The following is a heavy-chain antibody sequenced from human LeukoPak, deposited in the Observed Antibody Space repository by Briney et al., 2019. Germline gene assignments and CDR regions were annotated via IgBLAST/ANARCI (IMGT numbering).Heavy chain of an antibody. Sequence: SQTLSLTCTVSGASISSYYWSWIRQPPGKGLEWIGFIYYTGSTNYNPSLKSRVTISIDTSKNQFSLKLTSVTAADTAVYYCARDESSGSYDYWGQGTLVTVSS. D-gene: IGHD3-10*01. V-gene: IGHV4-59*01. CDR1: GASISSYY. CDR3: ARDESSGSYDY. J-gene: IGHJ4*02. CDR2: IYYTGST.